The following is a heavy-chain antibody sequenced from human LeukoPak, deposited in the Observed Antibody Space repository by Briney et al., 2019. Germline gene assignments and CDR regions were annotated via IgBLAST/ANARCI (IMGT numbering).Heavy chain of an antibody. V-gene: IGHV1-69*05. CDR1: GGTFSSYA. Sequence: SEKVSCKASGGTFSSYAISWVRQAPGQGLEWMGGIIPIFGTANYAQKFQGRVTITTDESTSTAYMELSSLRSEDTAVYYCARRRLSSSWYYDFDYWGQGTLVTVSS. CDR2: IIPIFGTA. J-gene: IGHJ4*02. CDR3: ARRRLSSSWYYDFDY. D-gene: IGHD6-13*01.